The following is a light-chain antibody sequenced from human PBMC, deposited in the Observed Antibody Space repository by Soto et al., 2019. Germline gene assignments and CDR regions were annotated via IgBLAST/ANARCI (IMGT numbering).Light chain of an antibody. CDR3: KQYVNTPPHT. CDR1: QSVSNNY. V-gene: IGKV3-20*01. J-gene: IGKJ2*01. CDR2: GSS. Sequence: EVVLTQSPGTLSLSPGERATVSCRASQSVSNNYVAWYPQKPGQAPWLLIFGSSDRATGIPDRFSGSGSGTDITLIISRMEPEDFTVYFCKQYVNTPPHTFGRGTNLEIK.